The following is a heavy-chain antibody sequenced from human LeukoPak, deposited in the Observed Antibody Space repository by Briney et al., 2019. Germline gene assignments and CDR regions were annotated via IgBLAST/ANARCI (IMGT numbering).Heavy chain of an antibody. J-gene: IGHJ6*03. Sequence: SEALSLTCVVYVGSFSGYYWSRMRQPPGEGLEWMGQINHSRSTNYNPSLRSRDTISVDTSKTQSCLKLSSVTAADTAVYYCARHGYSGYDGPLYYYYYYMGVWGKGTTVTISS. V-gene: IGHV4-34*01. CDR1: VGSFSGYY. CDR3: ARHGYSGYDGPLYYYYYYMGV. D-gene: IGHD5-12*01. CDR2: INHSRST.